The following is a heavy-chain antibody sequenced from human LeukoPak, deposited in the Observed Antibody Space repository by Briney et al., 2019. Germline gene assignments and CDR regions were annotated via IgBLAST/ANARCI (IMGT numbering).Heavy chain of an antibody. V-gene: IGHV1-8*01. J-gene: IGHJ6*03. CDR1: GYTFTSYD. D-gene: IGHD6-13*01. Sequence: ASVKVSCKASGYTFTSYDINWVRQATGQGLEWMGWMNPNSGSTGYAQKFQGRVTMTRNTSISTAYMELSSLRSEDTAVYYCARVLRRSSRKGYYYYMDVWGKGTTVTISS. CDR2: MNPNSGST. CDR3: ARVLRRSSRKGYYYYMDV.